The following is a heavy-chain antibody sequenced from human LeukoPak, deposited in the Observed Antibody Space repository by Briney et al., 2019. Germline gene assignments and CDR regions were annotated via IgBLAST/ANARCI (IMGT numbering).Heavy chain of an antibody. V-gene: IGHV2-5*02. CDR2: IYWDDNK. Sequence: SGLTRVNPTQTLILICPFYGFSLSSTGVGVGLIRQPQGKAQEWLALIYWDDNKLYSPSLKSRLTITKDTSKNQVVFRMTNMDPVDTATYYCAHYGDYRFMYYFDHWGQGTLVTVSS. CDR1: GFSLSSTGVG. CDR3: AHYGDYRFMYYFDH. D-gene: IGHD4-17*01. J-gene: IGHJ4*02.